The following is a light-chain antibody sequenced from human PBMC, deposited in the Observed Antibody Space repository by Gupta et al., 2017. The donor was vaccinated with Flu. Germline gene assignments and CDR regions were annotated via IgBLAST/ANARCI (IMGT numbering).Light chain of an antibody. J-gene: IGLJ2*01. CDR1: SRDVGGYNS. Sequence: QSALTQPRSVSGSPGQSVTISCAGTSRDVGGYNSVSWYQQPPGKAPKLMIYDVSRRPTGAPDRFSGSKSGNPASLTSSGLQAEDGADYFCYSYAGSNTKVFGGGPKLTVL. V-gene: IGLV2-11*01. CDR3: YSYAGSNTKV. CDR2: DVS.